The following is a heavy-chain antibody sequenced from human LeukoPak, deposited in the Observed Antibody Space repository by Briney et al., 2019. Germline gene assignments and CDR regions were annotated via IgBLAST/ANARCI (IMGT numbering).Heavy chain of an antibody. CDR3: VKYHNSCYSV. Sequence: GGSLRLSCSASGFTFNIYAMHWVRQAPGKGLKYVSAISTDGGGTYYADSVKGRFTISRDNSKNTLYLQMSSLGTEDTAVYYCVKYHNSCYSVWGQGTLVAVSS. D-gene: IGHD2-21*01. J-gene: IGHJ4*02. CDR1: GFTFNIYA. CDR2: ISTDGGGT. V-gene: IGHV3-64D*06.